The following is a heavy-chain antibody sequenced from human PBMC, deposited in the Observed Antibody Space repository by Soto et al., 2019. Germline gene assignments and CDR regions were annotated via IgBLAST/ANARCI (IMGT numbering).Heavy chain of an antibody. V-gene: IGHV1-2*02. CDR2: INPNSRGT. D-gene: IGHD3-22*01. Sequence: ASVKVSCKASGYTFTCYYMHWVRHAPGQGLEWMGWINPNSRGTNYAKKFQGRVTMTRDTSISTAYMELSRLRSDDTAVYYCARLAATDFYDSSGYYYSPLVGGMDVWGQGTTVTVSS. CDR3: ARLAATDFYDSSGYYYSPLVGGMDV. J-gene: IGHJ6*02. CDR1: GYTFTCYY.